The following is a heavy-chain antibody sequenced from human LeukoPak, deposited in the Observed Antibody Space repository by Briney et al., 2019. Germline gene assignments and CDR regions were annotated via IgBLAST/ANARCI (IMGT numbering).Heavy chain of an antibody. V-gene: IGHV3-33*05. Sequence: GGSLRLSCAASAMTFRNYGMHWVRQAPGKGLEWVAVISYDAKSSYHVDSVKGRFTISRDNSKNTLYLQMNSLRAEDTAVYYCAKMAGYSYGYKYFDYWGQGTLVTISS. CDR2: ISYDAKSS. CDR1: AMTFRNYG. J-gene: IGHJ4*02. CDR3: AKMAGYSYGYKYFDY. D-gene: IGHD5-18*01.